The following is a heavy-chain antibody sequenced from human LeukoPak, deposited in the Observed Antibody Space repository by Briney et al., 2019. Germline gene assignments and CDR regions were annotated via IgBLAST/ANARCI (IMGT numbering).Heavy chain of an antibody. CDR2: ISSTSTST. V-gene: IGHV3-48*02. CDR3: ARGRSGYYFDY. D-gene: IGHD3-22*01. CDR1: GFTFSSVS. J-gene: IGHJ4*02. Sequence: PGGSLRLSCAASGFTFSSVSMNWVRHAPGKGLEWVSYISSTSTSTYYADSAKGRFTISRDNAQNSLYLQMNSLGDDDTAVYYCARGRSGYYFDYWGQGTLVTVSS.